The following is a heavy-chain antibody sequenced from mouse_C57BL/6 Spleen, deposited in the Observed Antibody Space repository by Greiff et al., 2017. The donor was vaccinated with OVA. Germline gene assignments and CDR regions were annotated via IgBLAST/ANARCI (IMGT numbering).Heavy chain of an antibody. CDR2: IDPSDSYT. J-gene: IGHJ1*03. V-gene: IGHV1-50*01. CDR3: ARRVITTVVAPYWYFDV. CDR1: GYTFTSYW. Sequence: VQLQQSGAELVKPGASVKLSCKASGYTFTSYWMQWVKQRPGQGLEWIGEIDPSDSYTNYNQKFKGKATLTVDTSSSTAYMQLSSLTSEDSAVYYCARRVITTVVAPYWYFDVWGTGTTVTVSS. D-gene: IGHD1-1*01.